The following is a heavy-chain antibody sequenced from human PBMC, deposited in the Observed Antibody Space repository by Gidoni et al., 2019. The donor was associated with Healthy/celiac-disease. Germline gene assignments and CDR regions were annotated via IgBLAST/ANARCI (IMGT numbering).Heavy chain of an antibody. CDR3: ARLLDIAAQTPYYYGMDV. CDR2: IIPIFGTA. J-gene: IGHJ6*02. Sequence: QVQLDQSGAEVKKPGSSVKVSCKASGGTFSSYASSWVRQAPGQGLEWMGGIIPIFGTANYAQKFQGRVTITADKSTSTAYMELSSLRSEDTAVYYCARLLDIAAQTPYYYGMDVWGQGTTVTVSS. V-gene: IGHV1-69*06. D-gene: IGHD6-6*01. CDR1: GGTFSSYA.